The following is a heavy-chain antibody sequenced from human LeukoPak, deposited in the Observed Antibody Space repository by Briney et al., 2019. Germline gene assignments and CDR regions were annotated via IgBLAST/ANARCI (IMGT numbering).Heavy chain of an antibody. CDR2: ISAYNGNT. D-gene: IGHD2-21*02. V-gene: IGHV1-18*01. Sequence: ASVKVSCKASGYTFTSYGISWVRQAPGQGLEWMGWISAYNGNTNYAQKLRGRVTMTTDTSTSTAYMGLRSLRSDDTAVYYCARDLIETYCGGDCHPTLFDYWGQGTLVTVSS. CDR3: ARDLIETYCGGDCHPTLFDY. J-gene: IGHJ4*02. CDR1: GYTFTSYG.